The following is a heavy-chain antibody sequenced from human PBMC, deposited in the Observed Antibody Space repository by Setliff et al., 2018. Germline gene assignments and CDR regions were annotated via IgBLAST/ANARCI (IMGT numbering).Heavy chain of an antibody. Sequence: PSETLSLTCTVSGRSVSRDSDFWNWIRRSAGSKLEWIGHIFYSGDTKSNPSLKSRVTMSVDTSKNQFSLKLNSVTAADTAVYYCARDRTYYGSGTYTRYFDYWGQGTLVTVSS. J-gene: IGHJ4*02. V-gene: IGHV4-61*10. CDR1: GRSVSRDSDF. CDR2: IFYSGDT. D-gene: IGHD3-10*01. CDR3: ARDRTYYGSGTYTRYFDY.